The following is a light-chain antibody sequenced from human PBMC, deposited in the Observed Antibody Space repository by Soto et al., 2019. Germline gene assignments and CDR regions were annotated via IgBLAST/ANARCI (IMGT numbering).Light chain of an antibody. CDR3: SSYTSSSTLV. V-gene: IGLV2-14*01. Sequence: QSALTQPPSASGSPGQSVTISCTGTSSDFGKYDYVSWFQHHPGKAPKLIIYEVSNRPSGVSNRFSGSKSGNTASLTISGLPAEDEADYYCSSYTSSSTLVFGTGTKLTVL. CDR1: SSDFGKYDY. CDR2: EVS. J-gene: IGLJ1*01.